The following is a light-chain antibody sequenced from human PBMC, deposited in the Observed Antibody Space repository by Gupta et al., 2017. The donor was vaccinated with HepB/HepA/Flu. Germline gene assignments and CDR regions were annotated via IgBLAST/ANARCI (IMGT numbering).Light chain of an antibody. CDR3: QQRHSYPIT. Sequence: DIQLTQSPSFLSASAGDRVTITCRASQGISDYLAWYQQKPGKAPKLLIHTASTLHGGVPSRFSGSGSGTEFTLTISSLQPEDFATYYCQQRHSYPITFGQGTQLEIK. CDR2: TAS. V-gene: IGKV1-9*01. J-gene: IGKJ5*01. CDR1: QGISDY.